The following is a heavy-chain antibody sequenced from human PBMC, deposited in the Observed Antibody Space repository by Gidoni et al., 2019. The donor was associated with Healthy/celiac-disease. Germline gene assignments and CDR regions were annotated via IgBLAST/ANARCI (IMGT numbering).Heavy chain of an antibody. CDR2: IWYDGSNK. J-gene: IGHJ3*02. CDR1: GFPFSSYG. Sequence: QVQLVESGGGVVQPGRSLRPSCAASGFPFSSYGMHWVRQAPGKGLGWVAVIWYDGSNKYYADSVKGRFTISRDNSKNTLYLQMNSLRAEDTAVYYCAREGYDAFDIWGQGTMVTVSS. D-gene: IGHD5-12*01. V-gene: IGHV3-33*01. CDR3: AREGYDAFDI.